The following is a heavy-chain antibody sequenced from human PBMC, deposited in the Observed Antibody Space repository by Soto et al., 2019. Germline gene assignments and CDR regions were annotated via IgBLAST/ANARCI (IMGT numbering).Heavy chain of an antibody. CDR3: ASSSPFHY. J-gene: IGHJ4*02. Sequence: SETLSLTCGVCSASLSSSTYYGSWIRQPPGRGPEWIGSIYYSGNTYYKPSLKSRVSISIDTSRNQFSLKLTSVTAADTGVYYCASSSPFHYWGPGILVTVSS. CDR1: SASLSSSTYY. D-gene: IGHD6-6*01. V-gene: IGHV4-39*01. CDR2: IYYSGNT.